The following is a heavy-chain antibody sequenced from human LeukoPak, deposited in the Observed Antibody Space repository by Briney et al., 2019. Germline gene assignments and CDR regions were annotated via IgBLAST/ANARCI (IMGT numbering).Heavy chain of an antibody. Sequence: ASVKVSCEASGYSFTSYAFSWVRQAPGQGLEWMGWISINNGNTNYVQRLQGRVTMTTDTSTSTAYMELRSLRSDDTAVYYCAREREETYGSGSYTFDHWGQGTLVTVSS. CDR2: ISINNGNT. J-gene: IGHJ4*02. V-gene: IGHV1-18*01. D-gene: IGHD3-10*01. CDR1: GYSFTSYA. CDR3: AREREETYGSGSYTFDH.